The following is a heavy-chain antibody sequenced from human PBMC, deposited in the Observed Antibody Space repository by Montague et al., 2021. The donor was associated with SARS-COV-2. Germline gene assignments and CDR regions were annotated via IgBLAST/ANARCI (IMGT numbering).Heavy chain of an antibody. CDR3: ARAVSVRRAVNWFDP. CDR2: IYYSGGI. CDR1: DGFMSDHY. D-gene: IGHD3-10*01. V-gene: IGHV4-59*11. J-gene: IGHJ5*02. Sequence: SETLSLTCTVSDGFMSDHYWAWIRQPPGKGLEWLAYIYYSGGINSNASLKSRVSMSVDTSKNQFSLKLTSVTAADTAVYYCARAVSVRRAVNWFDPWGQGTLVTVSS.